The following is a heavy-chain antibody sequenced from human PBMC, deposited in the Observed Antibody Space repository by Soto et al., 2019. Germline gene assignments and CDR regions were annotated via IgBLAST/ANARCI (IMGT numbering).Heavy chain of an antibody. CDR3: ARLGGYCSGTSCYGYYGMDV. V-gene: IGHV3-21*01. CDR2: IISLSNYI. D-gene: IGHD2-2*01. J-gene: IGHJ6*02. Sequence: PGGSLRLSCAASGFIFSDYSMNWVRQAPGRGLEWVLSIISLSNYIYYTHSVEGRFTISRDNAKNSLYLQMNGLRAEDTAVYYCARLGGYCSGTSCYGYYGMDVWGQGTTVTVSS. CDR1: GFIFSDYS.